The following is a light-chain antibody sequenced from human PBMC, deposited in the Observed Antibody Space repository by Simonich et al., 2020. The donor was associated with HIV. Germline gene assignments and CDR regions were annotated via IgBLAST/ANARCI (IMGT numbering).Light chain of an antibody. V-gene: IGKV4-1*01. Sequence: DIVMTQSPDSLAVSLGERATINCKSSQSVLYSSNNKNYLVWYQQKPVQPPKLLIYWASTRESGVPDRFSGSGSGTDFTLTISSLQAEDVAVYYCQQYYSSPHTFGQGTSLEIK. CDR2: WAS. CDR3: QQYYSSPHT. CDR1: QSVLYSSNNKNY. J-gene: IGKJ2*01.